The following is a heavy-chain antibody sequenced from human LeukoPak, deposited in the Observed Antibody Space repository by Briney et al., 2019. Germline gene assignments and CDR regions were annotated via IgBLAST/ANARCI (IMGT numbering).Heavy chain of an antibody. CDR1: GGSFSGYY. D-gene: IGHD1-26*01. CDR2: INHSGST. CDR3: ARDGIVGATKLDD. Sequence: SETLSLTCAVCGGSFSGYYWSWLRQPPGKGLEWIGEINHSGSTNYNPSLKSRVTISVDTSKNQFSLKLSSVTAADTAVYYCARDGIVGATKLDDWGQGTLVTVSS. V-gene: IGHV4-34*01. J-gene: IGHJ4*02.